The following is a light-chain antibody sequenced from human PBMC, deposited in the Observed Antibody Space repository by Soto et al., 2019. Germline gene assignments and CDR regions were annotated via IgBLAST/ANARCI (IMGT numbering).Light chain of an antibody. CDR3: QQSYSLIT. CDR2: AAS. V-gene: IGKV1-39*01. Sequence: IQMTQSPSSLSASVGDRVTITCRASQSISSYLNWYQQKPGKAPKLLIYAASSLQSGVPSRFSGSGSGTDFTLTTSSLQPEDFATYYCQQSYSLITFGQGTRPEIK. J-gene: IGKJ5*01. CDR1: QSISSY.